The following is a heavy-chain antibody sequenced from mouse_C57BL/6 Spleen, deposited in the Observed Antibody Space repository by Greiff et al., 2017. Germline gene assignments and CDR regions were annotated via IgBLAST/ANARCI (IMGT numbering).Heavy chain of an antibody. CDR1: GFTFSSYG. V-gene: IGHV5-6*01. D-gene: IGHD2-5*01. Sequence: EVKLVESGGDLVKPGGSLKLSCAASGFTFSSYGMSWVRQTPDKRLEWVATISSGGSYTYYPDSVKGRFTISRDNAKNTLYLQMSSLKSEDTAMYYCARLGLYSNFYVDYWGQGTTLTVSS. CDR3: ARLGLYSNFYVDY. CDR2: ISSGGSYT. J-gene: IGHJ2*01.